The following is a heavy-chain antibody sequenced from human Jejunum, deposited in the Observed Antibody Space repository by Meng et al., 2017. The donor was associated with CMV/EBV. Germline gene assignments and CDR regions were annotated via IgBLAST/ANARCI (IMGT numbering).Heavy chain of an antibody. J-gene: IGHJ4*02. CDR2: ISAISDYT. Sequence: DVQRLESGGTLVPPWGSLRLSCAASGFTFSGYDMSWVRQAPGKGLQWVSTISAISDYTHYADSVKGRFTTSRDNSQNTLYLQMNSLRVEDTAIYYCTKPDGPDFWGQGTLVTVSS. V-gene: IGHV3-23*01. CDR1: GFTFSGYD. CDR3: TKPDGPDF.